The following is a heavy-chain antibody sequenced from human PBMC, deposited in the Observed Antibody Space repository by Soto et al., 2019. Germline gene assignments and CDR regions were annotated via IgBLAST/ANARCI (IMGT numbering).Heavy chain of an antibody. V-gene: IGHV4-59*01. CDR2: IYYSGST. CDR1: GGSIGSYY. J-gene: IGHJ5*02. CDR3: ARECSGGSCYGLDP. D-gene: IGHD2-15*01. Sequence: SETLSLTCTVSGGSIGSYYWSWIRQPPGKGLEWIGYIYYSGSTNYNPSLKSRVTISVDTSKNQFSLKLSSVTAADTAVYYCARECSGGSCYGLDPWGQGTLVTVSS.